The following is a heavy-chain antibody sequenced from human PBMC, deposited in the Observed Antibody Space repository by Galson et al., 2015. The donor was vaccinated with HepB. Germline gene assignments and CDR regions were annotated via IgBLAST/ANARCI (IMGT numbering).Heavy chain of an antibody. CDR2: IYYSGST. CDR3: ASNRVQLERRTYYYYGMDV. Sequence: ETLSLTCTVSGGSISSYYWSWIRQPPGKGLEWIGYIYYSGSTNYNPSLKSRVTISVDTSKNQFSLKLSSVTAADTAVYYCASNRVQLERRTYYYYGMDVWGQGTTVTVSS. D-gene: IGHD1-1*01. CDR1: GGSISSYY. V-gene: IGHV4-59*01. J-gene: IGHJ6*02.